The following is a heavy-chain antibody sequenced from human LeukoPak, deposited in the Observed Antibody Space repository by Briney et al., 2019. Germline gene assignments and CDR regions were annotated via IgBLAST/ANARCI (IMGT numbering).Heavy chain of an antibody. V-gene: IGHV4-34*01. Sequence: SETLSLTCAVYGGSFSGYYWSWIRQPPGKGLEWIGEINHSGSTNYNPSLKSRVTISVDTSKNQFSLKLSSVTAADTAVYYCARLDLPEDSNWFDPWGQGTLVTVSS. D-gene: IGHD1-7*01. J-gene: IGHJ5*02. CDR3: ARLDLPEDSNWFDP. CDR1: GGSFSGYY. CDR2: INHSGST.